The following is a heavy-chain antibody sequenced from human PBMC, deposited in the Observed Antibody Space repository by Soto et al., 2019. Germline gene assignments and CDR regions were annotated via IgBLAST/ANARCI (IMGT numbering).Heavy chain of an antibody. CDR3: ARGPGEYCTNGVCYDGMDV. CDR1: GGSFSGYY. J-gene: IGHJ6*02. D-gene: IGHD2-8*01. Sequence: SETLSLTCAVYGGSFSGYYWSWIRQPPGKGLEWIGEINHSGSTNYNPSLKSRVTISVDTSKNQFSLKLSSVTAADTAVYYCARGPGEYCTNGVCYDGMDVWGQGTTVTVSS. V-gene: IGHV4-34*01. CDR2: INHSGST.